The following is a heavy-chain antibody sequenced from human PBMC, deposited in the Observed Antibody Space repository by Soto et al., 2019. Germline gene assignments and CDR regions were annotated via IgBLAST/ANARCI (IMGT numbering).Heavy chain of an antibody. CDR2: ISSSGSTI. CDR1: GFTFSSYE. V-gene: IGHV3-48*03. J-gene: IGHJ3*02. Sequence: GGSLRLSCAASGFTFSSYEMNWVRQAPGKGLEWVSYISSSGSTIYYADSVEGRFTISRDNAKNSLYLQMNSLRAEDTAVYYCASFMIVVVNDAFDIWGQGTMVTVSS. CDR3: ASFMIVVVNDAFDI. D-gene: IGHD3-22*01.